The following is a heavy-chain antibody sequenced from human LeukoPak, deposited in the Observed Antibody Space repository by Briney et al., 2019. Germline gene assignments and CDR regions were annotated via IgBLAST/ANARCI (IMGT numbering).Heavy chain of an antibody. Sequence: GGSLRLSCAASGFTFDDYGMSWVRQAPGKGLEWVSGINWNGGSTGYADSVKGRFTISRDNAKNSLYLQMNGLRAEDTALYYCARVRCSSTSCSLFDYWGQGTLVTVSS. CDR2: INWNGGST. V-gene: IGHV3-20*04. D-gene: IGHD2-2*01. CDR1: GFTFDDYG. J-gene: IGHJ4*02. CDR3: ARVRCSSTSCSLFDY.